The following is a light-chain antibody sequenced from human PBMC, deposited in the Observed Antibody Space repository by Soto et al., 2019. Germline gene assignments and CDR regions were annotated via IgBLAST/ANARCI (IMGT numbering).Light chain of an antibody. CDR2: DAS. CDR3: QQYKSYWT. Sequence: DIHMTQSPSTLSGSVGDRVTITGRASQTISSWLAWYQQKPGKAPKRLISDASSLETGVPSRFSGSGSGTEFTLTINSLQPDDFATYYCQQYKSYWTFGQGTKVDI. J-gene: IGKJ1*01. V-gene: IGKV1-5*01. CDR1: QTISSW.